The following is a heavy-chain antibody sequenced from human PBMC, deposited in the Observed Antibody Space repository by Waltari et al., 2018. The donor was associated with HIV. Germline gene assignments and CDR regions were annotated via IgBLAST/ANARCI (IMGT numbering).Heavy chain of an antibody. V-gene: IGHV3-48*02. Sequence: QLVESGGGLVQPGGSLRLSCSASGLTFNKFSMNWVREAPGKGRVLLTCSGRGSCGHLSVCSELARSAVSRGKAKTQLYSEMDSLEHADPALYSCAREKELREVGGNYYVFALNVWGQGPTVTVSS. CDR3: AREKELREVGGNYYVFALNV. CDR2: SGRGSCGH. J-gene: IGHJ6*02. D-gene: IGHD3-10*02. CDR1: GLTFNKFS.